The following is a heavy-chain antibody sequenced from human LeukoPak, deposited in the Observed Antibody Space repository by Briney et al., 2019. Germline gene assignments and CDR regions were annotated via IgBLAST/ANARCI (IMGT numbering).Heavy chain of an antibody. D-gene: IGHD3-9*01. CDR1: GYTFTSYD. CDR3: ARPRDYTGYYQYYFDY. J-gene: IGHJ4*02. Sequence: ASVKVSGKASGYTFTSYDINWVRQAPGQGLEWMGWMNPNSGNTDYAQKFQGRVTMTRDTSINTAYMELSNPRSEDTAVYYCARPRDYTGYYQYYFDYWGQGTLVTVSS. CDR2: MNPNSGNT. V-gene: IGHV1-8*01.